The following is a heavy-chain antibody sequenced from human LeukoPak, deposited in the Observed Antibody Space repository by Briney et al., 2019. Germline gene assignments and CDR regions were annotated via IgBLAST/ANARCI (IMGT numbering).Heavy chain of an antibody. V-gene: IGHV4-34*01. CDR3: ASLIFGGYYYYMDV. Sequence: SETLSLTCAVYGGSFSGYYWSWIRQPPGKGLEWIGEINHSGSTNYNPSLKSRVTISVDTSKNQFSLKLSSVTAADTAVYYCASLIFGGYYYYMDVWGKGTTVTVSS. J-gene: IGHJ6*03. CDR1: GGSFSGYY. D-gene: IGHD3-3*02. CDR2: INHSGST.